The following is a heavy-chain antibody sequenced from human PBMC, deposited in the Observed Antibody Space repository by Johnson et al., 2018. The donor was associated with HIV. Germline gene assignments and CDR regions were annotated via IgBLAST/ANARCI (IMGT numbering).Heavy chain of an antibody. Sequence: VQLVESGGGLVKPGGSLRLSCAASGFTFSNAWMSWVRQAPGKGLEWVGRIKSKTDGGTTDYAAPVKGRFTISREDSKNRLYLQMNSLKTEDTARCYCTTERVGARGPNAFDIWGQGTMVTVSS. V-gene: IGHV3-15*01. J-gene: IGHJ3*02. CDR2: IKSKTDGGTT. CDR1: GFTFSNAW. CDR3: TTERVGARGPNAFDI. D-gene: IGHD1-26*01.